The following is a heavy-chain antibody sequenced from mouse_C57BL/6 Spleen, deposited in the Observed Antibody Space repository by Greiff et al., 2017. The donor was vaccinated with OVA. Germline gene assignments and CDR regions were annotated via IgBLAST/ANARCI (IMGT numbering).Heavy chain of an antibody. J-gene: IGHJ4*01. CDR3: ARRLEGMDY. CDR2: ISNGGGST. V-gene: IGHV5-12*01. Sequence: EVQGVESGGGLVQPGGSLKLSCAASGFTFSDYYMYWVRQTPEKRLEWVAYISNGGGSTYYPDTVKGRFTISRDNAKNTLYLQMSRLKSEDTAMYYCARRLEGMDYWGQGTSVTVSS. CDR1: GFTFSDYY.